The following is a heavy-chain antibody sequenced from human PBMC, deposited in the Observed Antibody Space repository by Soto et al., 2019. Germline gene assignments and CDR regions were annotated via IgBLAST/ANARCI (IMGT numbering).Heavy chain of an antibody. CDR3: ARDMHPGFTHYFDP. J-gene: IGHJ5*02. D-gene: IGHD1-26*01. Sequence: GGFLRLSCAASGFTFSSYWMSWVRQAPGKELEWVANIKHDGSEKTYVGSLKGRFTISRDNARNSLSLKLTSMTAADTAVYYCARDMHPGFTHYFDPWGQGTLVTVSS. CDR2: IKHDGSEK. V-gene: IGHV3-7*03. CDR1: GFTFSSYW.